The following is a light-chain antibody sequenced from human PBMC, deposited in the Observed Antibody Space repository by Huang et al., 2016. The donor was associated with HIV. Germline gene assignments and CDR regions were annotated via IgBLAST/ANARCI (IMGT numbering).Light chain of an antibody. Sequence: DIQMTQSPSSLSASVGDRVTITCRASQSISSYLNWYQQKPWKAPKLLIYAASSLQSGVPSRCSGSGSGTDFTLTISSLQPEDFATYYCQQSYSTPYTFGQGTKLEIK. CDR3: QQSYSTPYT. CDR2: AAS. V-gene: IGKV1-39*01. CDR1: QSISSY. J-gene: IGKJ2*01.